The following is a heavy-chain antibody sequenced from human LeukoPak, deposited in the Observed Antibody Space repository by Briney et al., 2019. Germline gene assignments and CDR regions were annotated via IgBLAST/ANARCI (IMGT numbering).Heavy chain of an antibody. CDR2: IYSAGST. CDR3: ARDKAVAGVSYYYTLDV. D-gene: IGHD6-19*01. Sequence: PGTSLRLSCAVSGFTFSGYTMHWVRQAPGKGLEWVSIIYSAGSTNYADSVKGRFAISRDDSKNTLYLQMNTLRAEDTAVYYCARDKAVAGVSYYYTLDVWGQGTTVTVSS. CDR1: GFTFSGYT. V-gene: IGHV3-66*01. J-gene: IGHJ6*02.